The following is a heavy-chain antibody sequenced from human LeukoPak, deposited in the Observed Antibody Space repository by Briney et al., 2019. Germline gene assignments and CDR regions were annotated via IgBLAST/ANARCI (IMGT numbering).Heavy chain of an antibody. CDR3: ARDSDYDSSGPLFDY. D-gene: IGHD3-22*01. CDR1: GGSISSYC. V-gene: IGHV4-59*01. J-gene: IGHJ4*02. CDR2: IYYSGST. Sequence: SETLSLTCTVSGGSISSYCWSWIRQPPGKGLEWIGYIYYSGSTNYNPSLKSRVTISVDTSKNQFSLKLSSVTAADTAVYYCARDSDYDSSGPLFDYWGQGTLVTVSS.